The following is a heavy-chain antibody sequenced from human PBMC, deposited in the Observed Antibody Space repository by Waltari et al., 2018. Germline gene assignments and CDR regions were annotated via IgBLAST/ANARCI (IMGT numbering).Heavy chain of an antibody. D-gene: IGHD1-26*01. Sequence: QVQLVQSGAEVKKPGASVKVSCKASGYTFTSYAMHWGRQAPGQRLEWMGWINAGNGNTKYSQKFQGRVTITRDTSASTAYMELSSLRSEDTAVYYCAREGALDAFDIWGQGTMVTVSS. V-gene: IGHV1-3*01. J-gene: IGHJ3*02. CDR1: GYTFTSYA. CDR2: INAGNGNT. CDR3: AREGALDAFDI.